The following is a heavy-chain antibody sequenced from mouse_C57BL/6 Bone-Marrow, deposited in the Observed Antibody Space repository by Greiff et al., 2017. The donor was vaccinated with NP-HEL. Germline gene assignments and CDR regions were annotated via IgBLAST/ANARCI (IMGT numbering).Heavy chain of an antibody. Sequence: EVQLQHSGAELVRPGASVKLSCTASGFNIKDYYMHWVKQRPEQGLEWIGRIDPEDGDTEYAPKFQGKATMTADTSSNTAYLQLSSLTSEDTAVYYCTGITTVVEEPNFDYWGQGTTLTVSS. CDR1: GFNIKDYY. CDR2: IDPEDGDT. J-gene: IGHJ2*01. D-gene: IGHD1-1*01. CDR3: TGITTVVEEPNFDY. V-gene: IGHV14-1*01.